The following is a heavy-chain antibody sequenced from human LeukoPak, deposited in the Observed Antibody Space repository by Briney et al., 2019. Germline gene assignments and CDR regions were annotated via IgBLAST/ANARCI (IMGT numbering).Heavy chain of an antibody. CDR3: ARIAAAGTFWVDY. CDR2: IYYSGST. V-gene: IGHV4-59*01. J-gene: IGHJ4*02. CDR1: GGSISSYY. Sequence: PSETLSLTCTVSGGSISSYYWSWIRQPPGKGLEWIGYIYYSGSTNYNPSLKSRVTISVDTSKNQFSLKLSSVTAAGTAVYYCARIAAAGTFWVDYWGQGTLVTVSS. D-gene: IGHD6-13*01.